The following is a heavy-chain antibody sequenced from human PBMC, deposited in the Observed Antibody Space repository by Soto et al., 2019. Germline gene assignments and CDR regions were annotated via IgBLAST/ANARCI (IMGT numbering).Heavy chain of an antibody. J-gene: IGHJ4*02. CDR2: IIPIFGTA. D-gene: IGHD5-12*01. V-gene: IGHV1-69*01. CDR1: GGTFSSYA. CDR3: ARVKMDIVATIGFDY. Sequence: QVQLVQSGAEVKKPGSSVKVSCKASGGTFSSYAISWVRQAPGQGLEWMGGIIPIFGTANYEQKFQGRVTITADESTSTAYMELSSLRSEDRAVYYCARVKMDIVATIGFDYWGKGTLVTVS.